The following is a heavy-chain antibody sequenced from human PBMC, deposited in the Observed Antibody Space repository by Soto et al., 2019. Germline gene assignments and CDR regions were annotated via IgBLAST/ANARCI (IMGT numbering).Heavy chain of an antibody. CDR2: IYWDDVK. CDR1: AFSLSTGGVG. Sequence: ESGPTLVNPTQTLTLTCTFSAFSLSTGGVGVGWIRQPPGKALEWLALIYWDDVKRYSPSLRSRLTITKDTSKNQVVLTMTNMDPVDTATYYCIQSRCGGDCLQSYASYYYYGMDVWGQGTTVTVSS. V-gene: IGHV2-5*02. J-gene: IGHJ6*02. D-gene: IGHD2-21*02. CDR3: IQSRCGGDCLQSYASYYYYGMDV.